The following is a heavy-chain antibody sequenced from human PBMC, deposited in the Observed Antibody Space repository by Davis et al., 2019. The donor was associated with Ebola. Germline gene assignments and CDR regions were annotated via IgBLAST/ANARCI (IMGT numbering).Heavy chain of an antibody. CDR1: GFTFSTYA. Sequence: GESLKISCAASGFTFSTYAMGWVRQAPGKGLEWVSDISSGGGAPYYSDSVKGRFTTFRDNPKNTLYLQMNSLRAEDTAVYYCARRSGYSYGYEGMDVWGKGTTVTVSS. CDR3: ARRSGYSYGYEGMDV. D-gene: IGHD5-18*01. V-gene: IGHV3-23*01. J-gene: IGHJ6*04. CDR2: ISSGGGAP.